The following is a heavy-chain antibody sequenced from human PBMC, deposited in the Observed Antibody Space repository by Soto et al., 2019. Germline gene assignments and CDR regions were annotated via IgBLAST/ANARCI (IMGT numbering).Heavy chain of an antibody. D-gene: IGHD3-10*01. CDR1: GGSISSGGYY. Sequence: SETLSLTCTVSGGSISSGGYYWSWIRQHPGKGLEWIGYIYYSGSTYYNPSLKSRVTISVDTSKNQFSLKLSSVTAADTAVYYCARVWFGELSGVDYWGQGTLVTVSS. V-gene: IGHV4-31*03. CDR2: IYYSGST. J-gene: IGHJ4*02. CDR3: ARVWFGELSGVDY.